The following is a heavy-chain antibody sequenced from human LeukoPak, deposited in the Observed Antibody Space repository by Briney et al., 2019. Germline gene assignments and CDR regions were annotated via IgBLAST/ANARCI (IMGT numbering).Heavy chain of an antibody. D-gene: IGHD6-13*01. CDR3: AKGDLEIYRGSSWPHYFDY. CDR1: GYSISSGYY. V-gene: IGHV4-38-2*01. CDR2: IYHSGST. J-gene: IGHJ4*02. Sequence: SETLSLTCAVSGYSISSGYYWGWIRPPPGKGLEWIGSIYHSGSTYYNPSLKSRVTISVDTSKDQFSLKLSSVTAADTAVYYCAKGDLEIYRGSSWPHYFDYWGQGTLVTVSS.